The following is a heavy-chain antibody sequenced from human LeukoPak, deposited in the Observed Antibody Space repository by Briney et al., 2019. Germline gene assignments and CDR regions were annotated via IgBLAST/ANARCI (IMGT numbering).Heavy chain of an antibody. D-gene: IGHD2-2*01. CDR1: GFTFSSYG. Sequence: GRSLRLSCAASGFTFSSYGMHWVRQAPGKGLEWVAVIWYDGSNKYYADSVRGRFTISRDNSKNTLYLQMNSLRAEDTAVYYCAKDNQLLYFDYWGQGTLVTVSS. CDR2: IWYDGSNK. J-gene: IGHJ4*02. V-gene: IGHV3-33*06. CDR3: AKDNQLLYFDY.